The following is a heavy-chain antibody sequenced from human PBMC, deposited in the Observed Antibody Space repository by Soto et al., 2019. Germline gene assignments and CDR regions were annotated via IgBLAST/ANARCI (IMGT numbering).Heavy chain of an antibody. CDR3: ASDSHCDGGNCPMGGFDM. J-gene: IGHJ3*02. V-gene: IGHV5-51*01. Sequence: GESLKISCKGSEYNFSTYWIAWVRQMPGKGLEWVGIIYPGNSNTMYSPSFQGQVTISADTALSTTYLQWDTLKPSDTAIYFCASDSHCDGGNCPMGGFDMWGQGTMVTVSS. CDR2: IYPGNSNT. D-gene: IGHD2-15*01. CDR1: EYNFSTYW.